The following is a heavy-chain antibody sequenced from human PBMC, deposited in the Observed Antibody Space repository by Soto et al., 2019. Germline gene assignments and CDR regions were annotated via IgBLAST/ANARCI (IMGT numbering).Heavy chain of an antibody. CDR3: AREDSSGWSRGDPDFDY. J-gene: IGHJ4*02. V-gene: IGHV3-33*01. Sequence: ESGGGVVQPGRSLRLSCAASGFTFSSYGMHWVRQAPGKGLEWVAVIWYDGSNKYYADSVKGRFTISRDNSKNTLYLQMNSLRAEDTAVYYCAREDSSGWSRGDPDFDYWGQGTLVTVSS. CDR1: GFTFSSYG. D-gene: IGHD6-19*01. CDR2: IWYDGSNK.